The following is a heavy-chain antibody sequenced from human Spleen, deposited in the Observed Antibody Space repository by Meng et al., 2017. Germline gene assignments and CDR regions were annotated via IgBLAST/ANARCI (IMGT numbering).Heavy chain of an antibody. CDR2: INGANGKT. D-gene: IGHD6-13*01. J-gene: IGHJ4*02. V-gene: IGHV1-3*01. Sequence: VQLVQSGAERKEPGASVRLSCKASGYIFSEFGLQWVRQAPGQRLEWMGWINGANGKTEYAQRFHGRITISRDTSANLAFMHLRSLRSEDTAVYYCARDRAASNDYSDYWGPGTLVTVSS. CDR3: ARDRAASNDYSDY. CDR1: GYIFSEFG.